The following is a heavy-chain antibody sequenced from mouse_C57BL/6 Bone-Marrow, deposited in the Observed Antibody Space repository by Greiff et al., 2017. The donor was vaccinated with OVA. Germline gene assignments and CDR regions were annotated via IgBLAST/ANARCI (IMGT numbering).Heavy chain of an antibody. CDR1: GYTFTSYG. CDR3: ARSFYLGWYFDV. D-gene: IGHD5-5*01. V-gene: IGHV1-81*01. J-gene: IGHJ1*03. Sequence: VKLMESGAELARPGASVKLSCKASGYTFTSYGISWVKQRTGPGLEWIGEIYPRSGNTYYNEKFKGKATLTADKSSSTAYMELRSLTSEDSAVYFCARSFYLGWYFDVWGTGTTVTVSS. CDR2: IYPRSGNT.